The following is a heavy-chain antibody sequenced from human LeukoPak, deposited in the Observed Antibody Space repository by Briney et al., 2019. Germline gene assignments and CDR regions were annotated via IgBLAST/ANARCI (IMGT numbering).Heavy chain of an antibody. Sequence: SETLSLTCTVSGGSISSYYWSWIRQPPGKGLEWIGYIYYSGSTNYNPSLKSRVTISVDTSKNQFSLKLTSVTAADTAVYYCARARGTEAIDYWGQGTLVIVSS. D-gene: IGHD6-25*01. CDR1: GGSISSYY. V-gene: IGHV4-59*08. J-gene: IGHJ4*02. CDR3: ARARGTEAIDY. CDR2: IYYSGST.